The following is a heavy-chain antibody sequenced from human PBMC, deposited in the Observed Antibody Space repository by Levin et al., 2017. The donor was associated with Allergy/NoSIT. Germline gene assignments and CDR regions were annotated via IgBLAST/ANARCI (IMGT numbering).Heavy chain of an antibody. J-gene: IGHJ6*02. Sequence: PGGSLRLSCTVSGGSISRSSYYWGWIRQPPGKGLEWIGRIYYSGSTEYNSSLKSRVTISVDTSKNQFALKLSSVTAADTAVYYCAREPDYYGMDVWGQGTTVTVSS. CDR1: GGSISRSSYY. CDR3: AREPDYYGMDV. V-gene: IGHV4-39*06. CDR2: IYYSGST.